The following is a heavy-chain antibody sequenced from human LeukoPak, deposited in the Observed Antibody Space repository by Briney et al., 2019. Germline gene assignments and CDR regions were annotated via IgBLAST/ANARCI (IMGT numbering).Heavy chain of an antibody. CDR3: ATSRGSWPDYFDY. Sequence: GGSLRLSCAASGFTFSNEMNWVRQAPGKGLEWVSYISTSGSTIYYADSVKGRFTISRDNAKNSLYLQMNSLRAEDTAVYYCATSRGSWPDYFDYWGQGTLVTVSS. CDR1: GFTFSNE. CDR2: ISTSGSTI. J-gene: IGHJ4*02. V-gene: IGHV3-48*03. D-gene: IGHD6-13*01.